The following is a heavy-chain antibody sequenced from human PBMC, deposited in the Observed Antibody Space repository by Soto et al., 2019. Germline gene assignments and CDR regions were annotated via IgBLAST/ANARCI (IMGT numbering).Heavy chain of an antibody. V-gene: IGHV1-3*01. CDR1: GDTFTSYA. D-gene: IGHD2-21*02. Sequence: GASVKVSCKASGDTFTSYAMHWVRQAPGQRLEWMGWINAGNGNTKYSQKFQGRVTITRDTSASTAYMELSSLRSEDTAVYYCARSIVVVTVLDYWGQGTLVTVSS. CDR2: INAGNGNT. CDR3: ARSIVVVTVLDY. J-gene: IGHJ4*02.